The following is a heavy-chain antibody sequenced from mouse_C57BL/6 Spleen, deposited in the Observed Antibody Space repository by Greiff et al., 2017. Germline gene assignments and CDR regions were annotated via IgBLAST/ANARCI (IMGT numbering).Heavy chain of an antibody. CDR3: SRGSPPEAPYAMDY. J-gene: IGHJ4*01. Sequence: EVQLQESGPGLVQPSQSLSLTCSATGYSITGCYYWSCLRHPPGNNLEWMGLISYDGGNTYNPSLNNRMSITRDTCKNPFFLKLNSVTTEDTATYYCSRGSPPEAPYAMDYWGQGTSVTVSS. V-gene: IGHV3-6*01. CDR2: ISYDGGN. CDR1: GYSITGCYY.